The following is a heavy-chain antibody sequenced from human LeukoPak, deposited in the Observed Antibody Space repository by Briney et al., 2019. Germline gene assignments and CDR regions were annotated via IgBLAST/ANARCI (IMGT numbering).Heavy chain of an antibody. Sequence: GRSLRLSCAASGFTFSSYARHWVRQAPGKGLEWVAVISYDGSNKYYADSVKGRFTISRDNSKNTLYLQMNSLRAEDTAVYYCARSKGIAARPPDYWGQGTLVTVSS. CDR3: ARSKGIAARPPDY. V-gene: IGHV3-30-3*01. CDR1: GFTFSSYA. D-gene: IGHD6-6*01. J-gene: IGHJ4*02. CDR2: ISYDGSNK.